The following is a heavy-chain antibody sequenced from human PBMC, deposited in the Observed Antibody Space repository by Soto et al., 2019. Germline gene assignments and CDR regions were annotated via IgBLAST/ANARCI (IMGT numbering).Heavy chain of an antibody. CDR2: ISGSGGST. J-gene: IGHJ5*02. D-gene: IGHD3-3*01. CDR3: AKDLRSSFYNWFDP. V-gene: IGHV3-23*01. CDR1: GFTFSSYA. Sequence: GGSLRLSCAASGFTFSSYAMSWVRQAPGKGLEWVSAISGSGGSTYYADSVKGRFTNSRDNSKNTLYLQMNSLRAEDTAVYYCAKDLRSSFYNWFDPWGQGTLVTVSS.